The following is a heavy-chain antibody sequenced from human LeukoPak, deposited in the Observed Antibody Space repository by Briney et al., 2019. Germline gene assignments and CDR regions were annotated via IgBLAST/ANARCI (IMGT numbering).Heavy chain of an antibody. V-gene: IGHV3-23*01. J-gene: IGHJ6*03. CDR2: VTGGGT. CDR3: AKDLSGRSYSYYYMDV. CDR1: GFSFSTYA. D-gene: IGHD1-26*01. Sequence: GGSLRLSCAASGFSFSTYAMSWVRQAPGKGLEWVSTVTGGGTYYADSVRGRFTISRDNSKNTLFLQMNSLGAEDTAVYSCAKDLSGRSYSYYYMDVWGRGTTVTVSS.